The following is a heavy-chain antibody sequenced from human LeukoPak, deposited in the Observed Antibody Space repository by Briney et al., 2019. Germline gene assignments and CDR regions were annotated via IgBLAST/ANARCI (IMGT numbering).Heavy chain of an antibody. D-gene: IGHD2-2*02. CDR1: GGTFSSYA. V-gene: IGHV1-69*13. J-gene: IGHJ4*02. Sequence: GASVKVSCKASGGTFSSYAISWVRQAPGQGLEWMGGIIPIFGTANYAQKFQGRVTITADESTSTAYMELSSLRSEDTAVYYCARDQDCSSTSCYTDPSLDYWGQGTLVTVSS. CDR3: ARDQDCSSTSCYTDPSLDY. CDR2: IIPIFGTA.